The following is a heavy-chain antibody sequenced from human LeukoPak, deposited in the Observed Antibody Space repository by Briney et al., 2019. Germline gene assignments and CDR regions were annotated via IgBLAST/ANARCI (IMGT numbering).Heavy chain of an antibody. CDR2: ISYDGSNK. CDR1: GFTFSSYW. V-gene: IGHV3-30*18. Sequence: GGSLRLSCAASGFTFSSYWMSWVRQAPGKGLEWVAVISYDGSNKYYADSEKGRFTISRDNSKNTLYLQMNSLRAEDTAVYYCAKTNWNFAGYYYYYMDVWGKGTTVTVSS. J-gene: IGHJ6*03. D-gene: IGHD1-7*01. CDR3: AKTNWNFAGYYYYYMDV.